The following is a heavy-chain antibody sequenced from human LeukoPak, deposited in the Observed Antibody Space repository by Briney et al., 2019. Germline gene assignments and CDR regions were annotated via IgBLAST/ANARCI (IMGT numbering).Heavy chain of an antibody. Sequence: GGSLRLSCAASGFTFSSYSMNWVRQAPGKGLEWVSYISSSSSTIYYADSVKGRFTISRDNAKNSLYLQMNSLRAEDTALYHCARHAVLWFGEVDFDYWGQGTLVTVSS. CDR1: GFTFSSYS. D-gene: IGHD3-10*01. V-gene: IGHV3-48*04. J-gene: IGHJ4*02. CDR2: ISSSSSTI. CDR3: ARHAVLWFGEVDFDY.